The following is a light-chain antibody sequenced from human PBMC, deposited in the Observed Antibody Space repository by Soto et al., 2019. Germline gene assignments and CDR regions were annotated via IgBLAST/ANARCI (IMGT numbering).Light chain of an antibody. CDR3: AAWDASLSACV. V-gene: IGLV1-47*02. CDR2: YNN. J-gene: IGLJ1*01. Sequence: QSVLTQPPSASGTAGQVVTISCSGGDSNIGSNSVYWYQHLPRMAPKLLIYYNNQRPSGVPDRFSGSRSGTSAPLAIVGLRSEDEAVYYCAAWDASLSACVFGNGTKVTVL. CDR1: DSNIGSNS.